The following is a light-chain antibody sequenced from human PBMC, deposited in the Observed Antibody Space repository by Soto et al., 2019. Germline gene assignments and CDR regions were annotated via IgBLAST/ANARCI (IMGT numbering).Light chain of an antibody. Sequence: EIVMTQSPGSLSVSPGDRATLSCRASQSVGSNLAWYQQKPGQAPRLLIYGASNRATGIPDRFSGSGSGTDFTLTISRLEPEDFAVYYCQQYGSSGTFGQGTKVDIK. CDR2: GAS. V-gene: IGKV3-20*01. J-gene: IGKJ1*01. CDR3: QQYGSSGT. CDR1: QSVGSN.